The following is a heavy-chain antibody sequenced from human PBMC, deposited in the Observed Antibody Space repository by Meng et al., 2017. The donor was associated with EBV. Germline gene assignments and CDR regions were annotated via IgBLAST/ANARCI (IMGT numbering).Heavy chain of an antibody. CDR1: GGPFRYYA. Sequence: QVELWPSAEEVKKPRSSVKVACKTSGGPFRYYAIRWVRQAPGRVLEWLGGFLPWLGASNYAQKFHGRVKITADESTSTHYMDLSSLRSEDTAIYYCASDSGRGYTPDYWGQGILVTVSS. J-gene: IGHJ4*02. D-gene: IGHD3-10*01. CDR3: ASDSGRGYTPDY. CDR2: FLPWLGAS. V-gene: IGHV1-69*01.